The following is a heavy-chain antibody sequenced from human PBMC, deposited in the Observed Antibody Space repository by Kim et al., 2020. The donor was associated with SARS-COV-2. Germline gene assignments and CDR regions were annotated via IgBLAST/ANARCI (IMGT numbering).Heavy chain of an antibody. CDR2: INPSGGST. J-gene: IGHJ6*02. V-gene: IGHV1-46*01. CDR1: GYTFTSYY. Sequence: ASVKVSCKASGYTFTSYYMHWVRQAPGQGLEWMGIINPSGGSTSYAQKFQGRVTMTRDTSTSTVYMELSSLRSEDTAVYYCARLRDILGYYYGMDVWGQGTTVTVSS. CDR3: ARLRDILGYYYGMDV. D-gene: IGHD3-9*01.